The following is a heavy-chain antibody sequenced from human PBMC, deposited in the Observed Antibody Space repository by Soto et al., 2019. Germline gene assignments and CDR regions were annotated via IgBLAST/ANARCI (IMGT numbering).Heavy chain of an antibody. CDR3: ARGGEGTAMEEYYFDY. J-gene: IGHJ4*02. Sequence: TLSLTCTVSGGSISSGGYYWSWIRQHPGKGLEWIGYIYYSGSTYYNPSLKSRVTISVDTSKNQFSLKLSSVTAADTAVYYCARGGEGTAMEEYYFDYWGQGTLVTVSS. CDR2: IYYSGST. CDR1: GGSISSGGYY. V-gene: IGHV4-31*03. D-gene: IGHD5-18*01.